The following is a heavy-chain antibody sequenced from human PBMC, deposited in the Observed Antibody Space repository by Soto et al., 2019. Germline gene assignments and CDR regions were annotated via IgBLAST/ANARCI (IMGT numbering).Heavy chain of an antibody. J-gene: IGHJ4*02. CDR1: GGSVSSGSYQ. V-gene: IGHV4-61*01. CDR3: ARDWSYCTSTSCSND. CDR2: IYYTGST. Sequence: PSETLSLTCTVTGGSVSSGSYQWSWIRQPPGKGLELIGYIYYTGSTNYNPSLKSRATISIDTSKNQFSLQLSSVTAADTAVYYCARDWSYCTSTSCSNDWGKGTLVTDSS. D-gene: IGHD2-2*01.